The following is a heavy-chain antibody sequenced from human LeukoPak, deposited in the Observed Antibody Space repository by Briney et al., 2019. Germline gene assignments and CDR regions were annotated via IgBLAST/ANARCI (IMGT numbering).Heavy chain of an antibody. J-gene: IGHJ4*02. CDR3: AKTSGYDSRPSDY. CDR1: GFTVSSNY. D-gene: IGHD3-22*01. CDR2: ISGSGGST. V-gene: IGHV3-23*01. Sequence: PGGSLRLSCAASGFTVSSNYMSWVRQAPGKGLEWVSGISGSGGSTYYADSVKGRFTISRDNSENTLYLQMNSLRVEDTAVYYCAKTSGYDSRPSDYWGQGTLVTVSS.